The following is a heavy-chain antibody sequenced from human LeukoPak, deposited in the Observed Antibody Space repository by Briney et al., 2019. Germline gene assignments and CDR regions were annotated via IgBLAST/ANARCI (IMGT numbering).Heavy chain of an antibody. Sequence: GGSLRLSCAASGFTFDDYAMHWVRQAPGKGLEWVSGISWSSGSIGYADSVKGRFTISRDNAKNSLYLQMNSLRAEDTALYYCAKDGSSQSSWFDPWGQGTLVTVSS. CDR3: AKDGSSQSSWFDP. CDR1: GFTFDDYA. J-gene: IGHJ5*02. CDR2: ISWSSGSI. V-gene: IGHV3-9*01. D-gene: IGHD6-6*01.